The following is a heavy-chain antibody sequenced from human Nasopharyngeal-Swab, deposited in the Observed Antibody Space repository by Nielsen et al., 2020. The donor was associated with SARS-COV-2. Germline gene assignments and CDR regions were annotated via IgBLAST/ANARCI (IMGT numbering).Heavy chain of an antibody. CDR3: ARVGGSYAHYFDY. Sequence: SETLSLTCTVSGGSISSYYWSWIRQPPGKGLEWIGYIYYSGSTNYNPSLKSRVTISVDTSKNQFSLKLSSVTAADTAVYYCARVGGSYAHYFDYWGQGTLVPSPQ. V-gene: IGHV4-59*01. D-gene: IGHD1-26*01. J-gene: IGHJ4*02. CDR1: GGSISSYY. CDR2: IYYSGST.